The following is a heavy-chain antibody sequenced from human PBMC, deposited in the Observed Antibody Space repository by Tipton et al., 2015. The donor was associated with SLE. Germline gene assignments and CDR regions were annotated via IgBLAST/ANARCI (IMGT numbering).Heavy chain of an antibody. CDR2: IYYSGST. J-gene: IGHJ4*02. CDR1: GGSISSHY. CDR3: ARQKLRSPLFDY. Sequence: LRLSCAASGGSISSHYWSWIRQPPGKGLEWIGYIYYSGSTNYNPSLKSRVTISVDTSKNQFSLKLSSVTAADTAVYYCARQKLRSPLFDYWGQGTLVTVSS. D-gene: IGHD3-16*01. V-gene: IGHV4-59*11.